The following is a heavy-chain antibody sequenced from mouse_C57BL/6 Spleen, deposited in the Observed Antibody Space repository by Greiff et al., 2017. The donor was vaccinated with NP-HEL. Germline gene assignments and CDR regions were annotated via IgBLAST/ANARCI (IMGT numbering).Heavy chain of an antibody. CDR2: IHPNSGST. D-gene: IGHD2-3*01. V-gene: IGHV1-64*01. Sequence: QVQLQQPGAELVKPGASVKLSCKASSYTFTSYWMHWVKQRPGQGLEWIGMIHPNSGSTNYNEKFKSKATLTVDKSSSTAYMQLSSLTSEDSAVYYCARTVDGYYDYWGQGTTLTVSS. CDR1: SYTFTSYW. CDR3: ARTVDGYYDY. J-gene: IGHJ2*01.